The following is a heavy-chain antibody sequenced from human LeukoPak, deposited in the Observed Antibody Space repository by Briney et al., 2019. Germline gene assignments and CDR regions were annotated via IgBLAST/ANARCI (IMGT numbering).Heavy chain of an antibody. CDR3: ARVGKQWLATKIFDY. CDR1: GGSISSYY. Sequence: PSETLSLTCTVSGGSISSYYWSWIRQPPGKGLEWIGYISYSGSSNYNPSLKSRVSISVDTSKNQFSLKLNSVTAADTAVYYCARVGKQWLATKIFDYWGQGTLVTVSS. CDR2: ISYSGSS. V-gene: IGHV4-59*01. J-gene: IGHJ4*02. D-gene: IGHD6-19*01.